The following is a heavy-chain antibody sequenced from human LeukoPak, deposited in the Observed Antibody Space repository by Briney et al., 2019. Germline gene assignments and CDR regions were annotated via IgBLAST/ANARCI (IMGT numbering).Heavy chain of an antibody. D-gene: IGHD3-10*01. Sequence: SETLSLTCTVSGGSISSYYWSWIRQPPGKGLEWIGYIFYSGSTNYNPSLKSRVTISVDTSKNQFSLKLSSVTAADTAVYYCARQRTSGSQAFDIWGQGTMVTVSS. V-gene: IGHV4-59*08. CDR1: GGSISSYY. CDR2: IFYSGST. J-gene: IGHJ3*02. CDR3: ARQRTSGSQAFDI.